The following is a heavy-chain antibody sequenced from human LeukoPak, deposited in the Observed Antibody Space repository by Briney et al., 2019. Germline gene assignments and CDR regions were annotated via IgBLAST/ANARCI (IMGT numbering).Heavy chain of an antibody. J-gene: IGHJ4*02. V-gene: IGHV3-30-3*01. CDR2: ISYDGSNK. CDR1: GFTSSSYA. CDR3: AREAFDSSGSLDY. D-gene: IGHD3-22*01. Sequence: GGSLRLSCAASGFTSSSYALNWVRQAPGKGLEWVAVISYDGSNKYYADSVKGRFTISRDNSKNTLYLQMNSLRAEDTAVYYCAREAFDSSGSLDYWGQGTLVTVSS.